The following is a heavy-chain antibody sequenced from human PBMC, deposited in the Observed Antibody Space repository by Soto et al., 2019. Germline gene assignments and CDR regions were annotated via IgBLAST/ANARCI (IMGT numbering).Heavy chain of an antibody. CDR2: IYYSGST. Sequence: SETLSLTCTVSGGSISSYYWSWIRQPPGKGLEWIGYIYYSGSTNYNPSLKSRVTISVDTSKNQFSLKLSSVTAADTAVYYCARQVVVVPAAILPPSHYYYYYMDVRGIGTTVT. V-gene: IGHV4-59*08. J-gene: IGHJ6*03. CDR1: GGSISSYY. D-gene: IGHD2-2*02. CDR3: ARQVVVVPAAILPPSHYYYYYMDV.